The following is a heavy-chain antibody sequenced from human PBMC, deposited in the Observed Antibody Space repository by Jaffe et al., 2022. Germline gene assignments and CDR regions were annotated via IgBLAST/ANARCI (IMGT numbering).Heavy chain of an antibody. CDR2: IRYDGSNK. CDR3: AKDNVLLWFGESQEAAFDI. D-gene: IGHD3-10*01. J-gene: IGHJ3*02. Sequence: QVQLVESGGGVVQPGGSLRLSCAASGFTFSSYGMHWVRQAPGKGLEWVAFIRYDGSNKYYADSVKGRFTISRDNSKNTLYLQMNSLRAEDTAVYYCAKDNVLLWFGESQEAAFDIWGQGTMVTVSS. CDR1: GFTFSSYG. V-gene: IGHV3-30*02.